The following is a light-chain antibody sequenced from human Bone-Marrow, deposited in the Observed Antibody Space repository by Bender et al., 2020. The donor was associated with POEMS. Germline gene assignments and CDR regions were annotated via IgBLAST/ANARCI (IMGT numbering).Light chain of an antibody. J-gene: IGLJ2*01. CDR1: SSDVGSYNL. Sequence: QSALTQPASVSGSPGQSITISCSGTSSDVGSYNLVSWYQHHPGKAPKLIISEVRQRPSGISNRFSGSKSGNTASLTISGLQAEDEADYYCCSYAGGNWVFGGGTKLTVL. CDR3: CSYAGGNWV. CDR2: EVR. V-gene: IGLV2-23*02.